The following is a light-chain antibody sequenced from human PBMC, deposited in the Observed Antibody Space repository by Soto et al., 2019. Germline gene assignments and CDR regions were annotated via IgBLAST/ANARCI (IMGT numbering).Light chain of an antibody. J-gene: IGLJ1*01. CDR3: SSYKSSSTPYV. CDR1: SSDFGYNY. V-gene: IGLV2-14*01. Sequence: QSVLTQPASVSGSPGQSITISCTGTSSDFGYNYVSWYQQHPGKAPKLMIYEVNSRPSGVSNRFSGSKSGNTASLTISGLQAEDEADYYCSSYKSSSTPYVLGTGTKATV. CDR2: EVN.